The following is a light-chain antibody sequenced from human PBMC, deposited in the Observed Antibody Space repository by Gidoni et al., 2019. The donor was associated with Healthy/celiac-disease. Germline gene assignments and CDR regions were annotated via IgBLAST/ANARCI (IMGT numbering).Light chain of an antibody. Sequence: YELTQPPSVSVAPGQTASITCSGDNLGDKYACWYQQKPGQSPVLVIYQDSKRPSGIPERFSGSNSGNTATLTISGTQAMDEADYYCQAWDSSTLVFGGGTKLTVL. J-gene: IGLJ2*01. CDR3: QAWDSSTLV. V-gene: IGLV3-1*01. CDR1: NLGDKY. CDR2: QDS.